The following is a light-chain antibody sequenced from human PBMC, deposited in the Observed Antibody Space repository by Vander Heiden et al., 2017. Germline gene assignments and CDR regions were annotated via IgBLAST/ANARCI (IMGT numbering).Light chain of an antibody. Sequence: DIQRTQSPSSLSASVGDRVTITCRASQSISSYLNWHQQKPGKAPKLLIYAASSLQSGVPSRFSGSGSGTDSTLTISSLQPEDFATYYCQQSYSTPLTFGGGTKVEIK. V-gene: IGKV1-39*01. CDR2: AAS. CDR3: QQSYSTPLT. CDR1: QSISSY. J-gene: IGKJ4*01.